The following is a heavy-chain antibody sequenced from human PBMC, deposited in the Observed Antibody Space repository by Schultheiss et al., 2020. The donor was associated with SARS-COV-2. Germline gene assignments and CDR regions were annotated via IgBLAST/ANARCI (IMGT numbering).Heavy chain of an antibody. CDR2: INHSGST. V-gene: IGHV4-34*01. D-gene: IGHD2-21*02. Sequence: SETLSLTCAVYGGSFSGYYWNWIRQSPGKGLEWIGEINHSGSTNYNSSLKSRVTMSLDASKKQFSLKLRSVTAADTAVYYCARGRCGGDCYSVDYYYGMDVWGQGTTVTVSS. CDR3: ARGRCGGDCYSVDYYYGMDV. CDR1: GGSFSGYY. J-gene: IGHJ6*02.